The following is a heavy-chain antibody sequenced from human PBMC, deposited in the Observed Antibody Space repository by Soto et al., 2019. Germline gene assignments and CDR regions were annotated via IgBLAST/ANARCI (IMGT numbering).Heavy chain of an antibody. D-gene: IGHD4-17*01. CDR3: ARHPTVTEYYFDY. Sequence: SETLSLTCTVSGGSVSSGSSYWSWIRQPPGKGLEWIGYIYYSGSTNYNPSLKSRVTISVDTSKNQFSLKLSSVTAADTAVYYCARHPTVTEYYFDYWGQGTLVTVSS. CDR2: IYYSGST. J-gene: IGHJ4*02. V-gene: IGHV4-61*01. CDR1: GGSVSSGSSY.